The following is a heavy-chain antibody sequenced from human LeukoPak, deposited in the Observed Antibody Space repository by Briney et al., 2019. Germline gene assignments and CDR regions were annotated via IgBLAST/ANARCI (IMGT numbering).Heavy chain of an antibody. CDR3: AREFPSPYYMDV. V-gene: IGHV4-30-2*01. J-gene: IGHJ6*03. CDR2: IYHSGST. CDR1: GGSISSGGYY. Sequence: SETLSLTCTVSGGSISSGGYYWSWIRQPPGKGLEWIGYIYHSGSTYYNPSLKSRITISVDRSKNQFSLKLSSVTAADTAVYYCAREFPSPYYMDVWGKGTTVTVSS. D-gene: IGHD2-21*01.